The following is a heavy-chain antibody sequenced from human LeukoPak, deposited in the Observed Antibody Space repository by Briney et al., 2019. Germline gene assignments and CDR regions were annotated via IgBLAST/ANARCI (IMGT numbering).Heavy chain of an antibody. Sequence: PSETLSLTCTVSGGSISSGDYYWSWIRQPPGKGLEWIGYIYYSGSTYYNPSLKSRVTISVDTSKNQFSLKLSSVTAADTAVYYCARGSGRERAGDYWGQGTLVTVSS. V-gene: IGHV4-30-4*01. CDR2: IYYSGST. CDR3: ARGSGRERAGDY. J-gene: IGHJ4*02. CDR1: GGSISSGDYY. D-gene: IGHD1-26*01.